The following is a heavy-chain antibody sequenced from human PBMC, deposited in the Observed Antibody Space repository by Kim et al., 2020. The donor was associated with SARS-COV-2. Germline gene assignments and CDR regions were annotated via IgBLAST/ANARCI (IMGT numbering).Heavy chain of an antibody. J-gene: IGHJ4*02. Sequence: GGSLRLSCAASGFNFDSYAMHWVRQAPGKGLEWVALISFDEDDERYADSVKGRFTISRDKSRKMVFLQMNDLRPEDTAVYSCASDPNNGDEELYFDLWGLGALVSVSS. CDR2: ISFDEDDE. V-gene: IGHV3-30*14. CDR3: ASDPNNGDEELYFDL. CDR1: GFNFDSYA. D-gene: IGHD3-9*01.